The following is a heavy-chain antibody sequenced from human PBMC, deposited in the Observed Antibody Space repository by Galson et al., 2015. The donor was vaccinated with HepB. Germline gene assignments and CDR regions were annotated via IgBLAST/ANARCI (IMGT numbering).Heavy chain of an antibody. J-gene: IGHJ4*02. CDR2: INDDGSST. CDR3: ARSRVERTVAGTFDS. V-gene: IGHV3-74*01. D-gene: IGHD6-19*01. Sequence: SLRLSCAASGFTFSGYWMHWVRQVPGKGLVWVSRINDDGSSTTYADSVKGRFTISRDNAKNTLFLQMNSLRAEDTAAYYCARSRVERTVAGTFDSWGQGTLVTVSS. CDR1: GFTFSGYW.